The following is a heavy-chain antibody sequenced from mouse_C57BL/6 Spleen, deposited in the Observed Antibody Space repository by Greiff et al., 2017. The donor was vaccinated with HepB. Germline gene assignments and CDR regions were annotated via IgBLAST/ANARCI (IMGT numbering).Heavy chain of an antibody. J-gene: IGHJ1*03. CDR2: ISNGGGST. CDR3: ARLGLLLRTKRYFDV. D-gene: IGHD1-1*01. V-gene: IGHV5-12*01. Sequence: EVMLVESGGGLVQPGGSLKLSCAASGFTFSDYYMYWVRQTPEKRLEWVAYISNGGGSTYYPDTVKGRFTISRDNAKNTLYLQMSRLKSEDTAMYYCARLGLLLRTKRYFDVWGTGTTVTVSS. CDR1: GFTFSDYY.